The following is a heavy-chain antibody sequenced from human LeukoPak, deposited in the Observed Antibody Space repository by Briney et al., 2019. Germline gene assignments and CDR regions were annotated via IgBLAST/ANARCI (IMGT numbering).Heavy chain of an antibody. J-gene: IGHJ4*02. D-gene: IGHD3-10*01. CDR1: GYTFTSYY. CDR2: INPSGGST. Sequence: RASVKVSCKASGYTFTSYYMHWVRQAPGQGLEWMGIINPSGGSTSYAQKFQGRVTLTRDTSTSTVYMELSSLRSEDTAVYYCARDYHGSGSLTTFDYWGQGTLVTVSS. CDR3: ARDYHGSGSLTTFDY. V-gene: IGHV1-46*01.